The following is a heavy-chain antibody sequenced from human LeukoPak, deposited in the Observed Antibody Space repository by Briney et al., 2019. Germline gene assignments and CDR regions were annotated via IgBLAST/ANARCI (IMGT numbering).Heavy chain of an antibody. CDR3: AKYSSSWYGGDWFDP. CDR1: GFTFSSYA. Sequence: GGSLRLSCAASGFTFSSYAMSWVRQAPGKGLEWVSAISGSGGSTYYADSVKGRFTISRDNSKNTPYLQMNSLRADDTAIYYCAKYSSSWYGGDWFDPWGQGTLVTVSS. V-gene: IGHV3-23*01. CDR2: ISGSGGST. J-gene: IGHJ5*02. D-gene: IGHD6-13*01.